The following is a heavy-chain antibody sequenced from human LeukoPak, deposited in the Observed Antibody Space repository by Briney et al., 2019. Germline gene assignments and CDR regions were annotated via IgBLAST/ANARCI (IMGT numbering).Heavy chain of an antibody. CDR2: INHSGST. CDR1: GGSFSGYY. Sequence: SETLSLTRAVYGGSFSGYYWSWIRQPPGKGLEWIGEINHSGSTNYNPSLKSRVTISVDTSKNQFSLKLSSMTAADTGVYYCARGELWFSHWGQGTLVTVSS. CDR3: ARGELWFSH. J-gene: IGHJ5*02. V-gene: IGHV4-34*01. D-gene: IGHD3-10*01.